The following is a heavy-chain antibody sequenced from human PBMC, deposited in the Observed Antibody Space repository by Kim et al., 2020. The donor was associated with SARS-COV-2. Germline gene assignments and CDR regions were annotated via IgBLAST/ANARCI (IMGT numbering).Heavy chain of an antibody. D-gene: IGHD6-13*01. V-gene: IGHV1-46*01. CDR1: GYTFTRYS. CDR2: ISPSDGST. Sequence: ASVKVSCKASGYTFTRYSMHWVRQAPGQGPEWLGIISPSDGSTNYAQKFQGRLTMTRDTPSSTVYMELSSLKSEDTAVYYCARNGAASGAHFDHWGQGALVTVSS. CDR3: ARNGAASGAHFDH. J-gene: IGHJ4*02.